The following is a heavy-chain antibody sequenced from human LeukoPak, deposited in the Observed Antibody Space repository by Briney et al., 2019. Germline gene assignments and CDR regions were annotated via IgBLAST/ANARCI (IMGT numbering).Heavy chain of an antibody. CDR1: GYTFTNYG. V-gene: IGHV1-18*01. CDR3: ARDPNRVTAIPGY. D-gene: IGHD2-21*02. CDR2: ISAYNGNT. Sequence: ASVKVSCKASGYTFTNYGINWVRQAPGQGLEWMGWISAYNGNTNYAQKLQGRVTMTTDTSTSTAYMELGRLRSDDTAVYYCARDPNRVTAIPGYWGQGTLVTVSS. J-gene: IGHJ4*02.